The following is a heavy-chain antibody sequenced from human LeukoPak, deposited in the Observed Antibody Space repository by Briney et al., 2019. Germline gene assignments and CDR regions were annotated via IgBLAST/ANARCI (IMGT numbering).Heavy chain of an antibody. V-gene: IGHV1-46*01. CDR2: INPSGGST. D-gene: IGHD5-24*01. Sequence: APVKVSCKASGYTFTSYYMHWVRQAPGQGLEWMGIINPSGGSTTYAQKFQGRVTMTRDTTTSTVDMELSSLRSEDTAVYYCARERSGRWLQSDPFDPWGQGTLVTVSS. J-gene: IGHJ5*02. CDR1: GYTFTSYY. CDR3: ARERSGRWLQSDPFDP.